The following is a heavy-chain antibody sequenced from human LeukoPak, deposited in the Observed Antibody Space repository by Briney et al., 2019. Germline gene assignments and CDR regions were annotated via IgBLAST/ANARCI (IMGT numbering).Heavy chain of an antibody. Sequence: GASVKVSCKASGYTFTVYYMHWVRQAPGQGLDWMGWINPNSGGTNYAQKFQGRGTMTRDTSISSAYMELSRLRSDDTGLYYCARVLGGFSYFEYWGQGTLVTVSS. CDR2: INPNSGGT. J-gene: IGHJ4*02. CDR3: ARVLGGFSYFEY. D-gene: IGHD5-12*01. V-gene: IGHV1-2*02. CDR1: GYTFTVYY.